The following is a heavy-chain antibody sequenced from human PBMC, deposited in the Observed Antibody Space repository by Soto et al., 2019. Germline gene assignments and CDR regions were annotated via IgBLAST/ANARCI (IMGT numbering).Heavy chain of an antibody. J-gene: IGHJ6*02. CDR2: IDPSDSYT. V-gene: IGHV5-10-1*01. CDR1: GYNFISYW. Sequence: PGQSQKSSGKGSGYNFISYWISWVRQMPGKGLEWMGRIDPSDSYTNYSPSFQGHVTISADKSISTAYLQWSSLKASDTAMYYCARTEEDIVVVVAATPGYYYYGMDVWGQGTTVTVSS. CDR3: ARTEEDIVVVVAATPGYYYYGMDV. D-gene: IGHD2-15*01.